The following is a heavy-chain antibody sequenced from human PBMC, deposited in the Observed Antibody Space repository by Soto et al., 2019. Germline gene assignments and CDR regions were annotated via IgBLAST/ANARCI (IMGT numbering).Heavy chain of an antibody. D-gene: IGHD1-1*01. CDR2: ISYTGST. CDR3: ARDPDWKNKYYMDV. J-gene: IGHJ6*03. Sequence: SETLSLTCTVSGVSISGHYWSWIRQPPGKGLEWVGYISYTGSTNYNPSLKSRATISADTSKNLFSLRLSSVTAADTAIYYCARDPDWKNKYYMDVWGKGTTVTVSS. V-gene: IGHV4-59*11. CDR1: GVSISGHY.